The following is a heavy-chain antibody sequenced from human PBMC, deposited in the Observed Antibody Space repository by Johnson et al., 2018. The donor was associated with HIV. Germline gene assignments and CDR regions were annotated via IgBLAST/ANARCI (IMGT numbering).Heavy chain of an antibody. V-gene: IGHV3-13*01. CDR2: IGTAGDT. Sequence: VQLVESGGGLVQPGRSLRLSCAASGFTFSSYDMHWVRQATGKGLEWVSAIGTAGDTYYADSVKGRFTISRDNSKNTLYLQMNSLRVEDTAVYYCARASDAFDIWGQGTMVTVSS. CDR3: ARASDAFDI. J-gene: IGHJ3*02. CDR1: GFTFSSYD.